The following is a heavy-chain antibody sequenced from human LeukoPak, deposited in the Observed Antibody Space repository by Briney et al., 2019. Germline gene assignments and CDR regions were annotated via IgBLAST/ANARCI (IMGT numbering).Heavy chain of an antibody. CDR3: AASPAPTHYYDYTGYFAS. CDR2: IYYSGNT. D-gene: IGHD3-22*01. V-gene: IGHV4-59*08. J-gene: IGHJ5*01. Sequence: DPSETLSLTCSVSGDSISNYYWSWIRQSPGKGLEWMGYIYYSGNTNYSPSFRNRVTISVDTSKNQFSLSLRSVTAADTALYFCAASPAPTHYYDYTGYFASWGQGTLVTVSS. CDR1: GDSISNYY.